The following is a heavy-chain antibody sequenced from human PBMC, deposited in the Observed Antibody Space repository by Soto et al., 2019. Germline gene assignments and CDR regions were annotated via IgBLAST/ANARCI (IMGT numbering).Heavy chain of an antibody. J-gene: IGHJ4*02. V-gene: IGHV4-31*03. CDR3: AREPRDLNCGGDCYAPYYFDY. D-gene: IGHD2-21*02. CDR1: GGSISSGVYY. CDR2: IYYSGST. Sequence: PSETLSLTCTVSGGSISSGVYYWSWIRQHPGKGLEWIGYIYYSGSTYYNPSLKSRVTISVDTSKNQFSLKLSSVTAADTAVYYCAREPRDLNCGGDCYAPYYFDYWGQGTLVTAPQ.